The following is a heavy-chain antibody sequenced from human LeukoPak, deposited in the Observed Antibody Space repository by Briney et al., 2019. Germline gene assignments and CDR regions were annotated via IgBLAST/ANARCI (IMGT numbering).Heavy chain of an antibody. Sequence: SETLSLTCSVSGGSISSGTYYWGWIRQPPGKGLEWIGYIYYSGSTNYNPSLKSRVTISVDTSKNQFSLKLSSVTAADTAVYYCARGKLGMEAFDIWGQGTMVTVSS. CDR3: ARGKLGMEAFDI. CDR1: GGSISSGTYY. J-gene: IGHJ3*02. CDR2: IYYSGST. D-gene: IGHD7-27*01. V-gene: IGHV4-61*01.